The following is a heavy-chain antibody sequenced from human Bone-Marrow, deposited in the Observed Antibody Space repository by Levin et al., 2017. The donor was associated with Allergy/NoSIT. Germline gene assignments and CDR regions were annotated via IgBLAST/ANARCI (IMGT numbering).Heavy chain of an antibody. D-gene: IGHD6-13*01. CDR1: GFTFSSYG. V-gene: IGHV3-33*01. CDR3: ARASLRWYDWYYFEY. Sequence: LSLTCAASGFTFSSYGMHWVRQAPGKGLEWVAVIWYDGSNKYYADSVKGRFTISRDNSKNTLYLQMNSLRAEDTAVYDCARASLRWYDWYYFEYGGQGTVVTVSS. J-gene: IGHJ4*02. CDR2: IWYDGSNK.